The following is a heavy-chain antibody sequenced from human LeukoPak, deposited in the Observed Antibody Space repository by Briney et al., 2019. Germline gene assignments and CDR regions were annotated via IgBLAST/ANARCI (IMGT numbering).Heavy chain of an antibody. V-gene: IGHV3-53*04. D-gene: IGHD3-10*01. J-gene: IGHJ4*02. Sequence: GGSLRLSCAASGFTVSSNYMSWVRQAPGKGLEWGSVIYSGGSTYYADSAKGRFTISRHNSKNTLYLQMNSLRAEDTAVYYCARSYYYGSFDYWGQGTLVTVSS. CDR1: GFTVSSNY. CDR3: ARSYYYGSFDY. CDR2: IYSGGST.